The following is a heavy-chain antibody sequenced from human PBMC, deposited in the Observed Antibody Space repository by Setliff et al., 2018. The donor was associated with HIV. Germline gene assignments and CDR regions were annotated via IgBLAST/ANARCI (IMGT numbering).Heavy chain of an antibody. V-gene: IGHV4-59*01. D-gene: IGHD6-19*01. Sequence: SETLSLTCSVSGGSFSGYYCSWIRQPPGKGLEWIGYIYVYNSERTNYNPSLTSRVTISVDTSRNQFSLKLTSVTAADTAIYYCARAVNFDYWGQGTQVTAPQ. CDR1: GGSFSGYY. CDR3: ARAVNFDY. CDR2: IYVYNSERT. J-gene: IGHJ4*02.